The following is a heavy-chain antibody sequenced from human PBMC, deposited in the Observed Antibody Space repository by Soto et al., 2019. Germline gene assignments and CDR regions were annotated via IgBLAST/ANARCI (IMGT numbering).Heavy chain of an antibody. CDR3: ARASDLGYCSSTSCYWFDP. CDR2: ISAYNGNT. Sequence: ASVKVSCKASGYTFTSYGISWVRQAPGQGLEWMGWISAYNGNTNYAQKLQGRVTMTTDTSTSTAYMELRSLRSDDTAVYYCARASDLGYCSSTSCYWFDPWGQGTLVTVS. J-gene: IGHJ5*02. V-gene: IGHV1-18*01. CDR1: GYTFTSYG. D-gene: IGHD2-2*01.